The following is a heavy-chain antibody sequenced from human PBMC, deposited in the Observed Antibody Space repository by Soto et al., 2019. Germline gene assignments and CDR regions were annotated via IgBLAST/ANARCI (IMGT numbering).Heavy chain of an antibody. V-gene: IGHV3-23*01. CDR3: AKVEGYYDSSGYYSSYYFDY. CDR1: GFTFSSYA. J-gene: IGHJ4*02. D-gene: IGHD3-22*01. Sequence: EVQLLESGGGLVQPGGSLRLSCAASGFTFSSYAMSWVRQAPGKGLEWVSAISGSGGSTYYADSVKGRFIISRDNSKNTLYLQMNSLRAEDTAVYYCAKVEGYYDSSGYYSSYYFDYWGQGTLVTVSS. CDR2: ISGSGGST.